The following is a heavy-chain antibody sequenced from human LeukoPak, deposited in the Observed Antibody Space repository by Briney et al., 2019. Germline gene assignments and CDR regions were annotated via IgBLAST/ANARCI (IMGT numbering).Heavy chain of an antibody. CDR2: IIPIFGTA. J-gene: IGHJ4*02. CDR3: TLLYGSGSYSPRFDY. V-gene: IGHV1-69*01. D-gene: IGHD3-10*01. CDR1: GGTFSSYA. Sequence: SVKVSCKASGGTFSSYAISWVRQAPGQGLEWMGGIIPIFGTANYAQKFQGRVTITADESTSTAYMELSSLRSEDTAVYYCTLLYGSGSYSPRFDYWGQGTLVTVSS.